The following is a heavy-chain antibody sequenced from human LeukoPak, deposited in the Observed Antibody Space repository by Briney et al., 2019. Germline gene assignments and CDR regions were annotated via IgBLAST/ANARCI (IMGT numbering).Heavy chain of an antibody. Sequence: PGGSLRLSCAASGFTVSTNYMSWVRQAPGRGLEWVSVIYSGGNTCYADSVKGRFTISRDNSKNTLYLQMNSLRADDTAVYYRARDSGTTVGYFDYWGQGTLVTVSS. D-gene: IGHD4-23*01. CDR2: IYSGGNT. CDR1: GFTVSTNY. V-gene: IGHV3-66*01. J-gene: IGHJ4*02. CDR3: ARDSGTTVGYFDY.